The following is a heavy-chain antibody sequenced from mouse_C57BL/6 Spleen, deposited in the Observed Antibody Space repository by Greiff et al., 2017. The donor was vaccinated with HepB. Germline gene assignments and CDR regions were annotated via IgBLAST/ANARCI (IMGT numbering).Heavy chain of an antibody. J-gene: IGHJ2*01. D-gene: IGHD4-1*01. CDR2: INPNNGGT. CDR1: GYTFTDYY. Sequence: EVQLQQSGPELVKPGASVKISCKASGYTFTDYYMNWVKQSHGKSLEWIGDINPNNGGTSYNQKFKGKATLTVDKSSSTAYMELRSLTSEDSAVYYCARRANWDEGFDYWGQGTTLTVSS. V-gene: IGHV1-26*01. CDR3: ARRANWDEGFDY.